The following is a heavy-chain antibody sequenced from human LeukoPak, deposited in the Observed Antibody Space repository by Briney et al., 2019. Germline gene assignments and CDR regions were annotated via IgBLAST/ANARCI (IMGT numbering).Heavy chain of an antibody. V-gene: IGHV3-30*19. Sequence: PGGSLRLSCAASGFTFSSYGMHWVRQAPGKGLEWVAVISYDGNNEFYAESVKGQFTISRDNSKNTVYLQMNSLRADDTAVYYCGRALTRGAPDYWGQGTLVTVSS. CDR3: GRALTRGAPDY. CDR1: GFTFSSYG. D-gene: IGHD1-26*01. J-gene: IGHJ4*02. CDR2: ISYDGNNE.